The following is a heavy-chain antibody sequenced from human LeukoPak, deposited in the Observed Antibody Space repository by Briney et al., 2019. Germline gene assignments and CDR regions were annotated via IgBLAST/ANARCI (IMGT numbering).Heavy chain of an antibody. CDR2: INHSGST. CDR3: ASIAAAGSVDYYYYGMDV. CDR1: GGSFSGYY. J-gene: IGHJ6*02. Sequence: PSETLSLTCAVYGGSFSGYYWSWIRQPPGKGLEWIGEINHSGSTNYNPSLKSRVTISVDTSKNQFSLKLSSVTAADTAVYYCASIAAAGSVDYYYYGMDVWGQGTTVTVSS. V-gene: IGHV4-34*01. D-gene: IGHD6-13*01.